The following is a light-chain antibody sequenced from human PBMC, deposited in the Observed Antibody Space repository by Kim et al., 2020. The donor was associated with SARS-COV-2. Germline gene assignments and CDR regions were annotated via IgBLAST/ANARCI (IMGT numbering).Light chain of an antibody. J-gene: IGKJ1*01. CDR3: QQYKSYPWT. CDR1: EDISSW. Sequence: ASVGDRVTITCRASEDISSWLAWYQQKPGKAPKLLIHKASTLQGAVPSRFSGSESGTEFTLTISSLQPDDFATYYCQQYKSYPWTFGHGTKVDIK. CDR2: KAS. V-gene: IGKV1-5*03.